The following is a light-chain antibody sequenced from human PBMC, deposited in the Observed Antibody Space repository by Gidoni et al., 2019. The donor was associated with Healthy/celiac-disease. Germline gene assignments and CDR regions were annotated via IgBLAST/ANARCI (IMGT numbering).Light chain of an antibody. CDR1: QSVSSSY. CDR2: GAS. Sequence: EIVLTQSPGTLSLSPEERATLSCRASQSVSSSYLAWYQQKPGQAPRLLIYGASSRATGIPDRFSGSGSGTDFTLTISRLEPEDVAVYYCQQYGSSPTWTFGQGTKVEIK. J-gene: IGKJ1*01. V-gene: IGKV3-20*01. CDR3: QQYGSSPTWT.